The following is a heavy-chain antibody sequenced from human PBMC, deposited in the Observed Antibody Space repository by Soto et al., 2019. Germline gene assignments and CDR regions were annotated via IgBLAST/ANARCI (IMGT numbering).Heavy chain of an antibody. CDR1: GGSFSGYY. J-gene: IGHJ4*02. CDR2: INHSGST. Sequence: QVQLQQWGAGLLKPSETLSLTCAVYGGSFSGYYWSWIRQPPGKGLEWIGEINHSGSTNYNPSLKSRVTISVDTSKNQFSLKLSSVTAADTAVYYCVRGRSRSSSWYGGYYFDYWGQGTLVTVSS. D-gene: IGHD6-13*01. V-gene: IGHV4-34*01. CDR3: VRGRSRSSSWYGGYYFDY.